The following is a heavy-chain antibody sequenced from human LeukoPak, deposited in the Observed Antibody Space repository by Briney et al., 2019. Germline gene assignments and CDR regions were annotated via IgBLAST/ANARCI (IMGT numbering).Heavy chain of an antibody. CDR2: INHSGST. Sequence: SETLSLTCAVYGGSFSVYYWSWIRQPPGKGLEWIGEINHSGSTNYNPSLKSRVTISVDTSKNQFSLKLSSVTAADTAVYYCARGRRCSGGSCWTNWFDPWGQGTLVTVSS. CDR1: GGSFSVYY. J-gene: IGHJ5*02. D-gene: IGHD2-15*01. CDR3: ARGRRCSGGSCWTNWFDP. V-gene: IGHV4-34*01.